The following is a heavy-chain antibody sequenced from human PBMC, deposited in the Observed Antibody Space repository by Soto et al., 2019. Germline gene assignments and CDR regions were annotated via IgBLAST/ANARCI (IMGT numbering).Heavy chain of an antibody. CDR2: IKQDGSEK. CDR1: GFTFSSYW. V-gene: IGHV3-7*01. Sequence: GGSLRLSCAASGFTFSSYWMSWVRQAPGKGLEWVANIKQDGSEKYYVDSVKGRFTISRDNAKNSLYLQMNSLRAEDTAVYYCATYTGYGVVITRRIGFAFDIWGQGTMVTVSS. CDR3: ATYTGYGVVITRRIGFAFDI. D-gene: IGHD3-3*01. J-gene: IGHJ3*02.